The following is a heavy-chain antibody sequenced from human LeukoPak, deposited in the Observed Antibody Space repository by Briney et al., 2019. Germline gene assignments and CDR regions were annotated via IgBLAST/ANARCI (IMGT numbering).Heavy chain of an antibody. J-gene: IGHJ4*02. CDR1: AYDFTSYW. Sequence: VESLHISCNGSAYDFTSYWIGWVRQIRRKGRDWMGIIYPGDSDTRYRPSFQGQVTISADKSISTAYLQWSSLKASDTAMYYCATAGVRYSYGLDYWGKGTLVTVSS. V-gene: IGHV5-51*01. CDR3: ATAGVRYSYGLDY. D-gene: IGHD5-18*01. CDR2: IYPGDSDT.